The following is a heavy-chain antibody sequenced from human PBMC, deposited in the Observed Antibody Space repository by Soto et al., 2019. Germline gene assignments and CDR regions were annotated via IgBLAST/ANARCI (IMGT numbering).Heavy chain of an antibody. J-gene: IGHJ4*02. CDR2: IRFDGSNE. CDR3: VRGGQNTNILLDY. D-gene: IGHD3-3*01. V-gene: IGHV3-33*01. Sequence: PGGSLRLSCAVPGGIFHGYGMHWVRQAPGKGLEWVAIIRFDGSNEEYADSVKGRFTISRDNSKNTLYLQMNSLRAEDTAVYYCVRGGQNTNILLDYWGQGALVTVSS. CDR1: GGIFHGYG.